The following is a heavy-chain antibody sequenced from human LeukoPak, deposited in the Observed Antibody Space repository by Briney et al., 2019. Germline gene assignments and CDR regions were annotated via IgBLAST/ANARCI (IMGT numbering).Heavy chain of an antibody. J-gene: IGHJ4*02. CDR1: GYTFTGYY. V-gene: IGHV1-2*02. CDR2: INPNSGGT. Sequence: ASVKVSCKASGYTFTGYYMHWVRQAPGQWLEWMGWINPNSGGTNYAQKFQDRVTMTRDTFISTAYMELSRLRSDDTAVYYCGRGHPVVPAAVPDYWGQGTLVTVSS. CDR3: GRGHPVVPAAVPDY. D-gene: IGHD2-2*02.